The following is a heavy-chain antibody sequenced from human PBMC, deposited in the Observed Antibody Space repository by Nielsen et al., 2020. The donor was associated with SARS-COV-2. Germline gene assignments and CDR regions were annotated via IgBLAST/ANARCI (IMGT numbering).Heavy chain of an antibody. J-gene: IGHJ4*02. Sequence: GESLKISCAAFGFSFSSYGMTWVRQAPGKGLEWVSSIGTTGDKTFYADSVKGRFTISRDNSKNTLYLQLNSLRAEDTAVFYCAKISGSQRHYFDFWGQGALVTVSS. CDR2: IGTTGDKT. D-gene: IGHD1-26*01. CDR3: AKISGSQRHYFDF. CDR1: GFSFSSYG. V-gene: IGHV3-23*01.